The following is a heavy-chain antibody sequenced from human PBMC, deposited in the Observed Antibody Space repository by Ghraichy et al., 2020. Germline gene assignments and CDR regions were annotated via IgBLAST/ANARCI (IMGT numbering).Heavy chain of an antibody. D-gene: IGHD2/OR15-2a*01. Sequence: GGSLRLSCAASGFTFDDYAMHWVRQAPGKGLEWVSGISWNSGSIGYADSVKGRFTISRDNAKNSLYLQMNSLRAEDTALYYCAKAYAVLHWYVDLWGRGTLVTVSS. V-gene: IGHV3-9*01. CDR3: AKAYAVLHWYVDL. CDR2: ISWNSGSI. J-gene: IGHJ2*01. CDR1: GFTFDDYA.